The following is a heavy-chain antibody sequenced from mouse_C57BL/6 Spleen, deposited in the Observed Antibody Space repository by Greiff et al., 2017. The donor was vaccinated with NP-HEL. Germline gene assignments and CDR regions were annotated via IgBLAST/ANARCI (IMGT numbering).Heavy chain of an antibody. D-gene: IGHD2-4*01. CDR2: IYPRSGNT. CDR1: GYTFTSYG. Sequence: VKLVESGAELARPGASVKLSCKASGYTFTSYGISWVKQRTGQGLEWIGEIYPRSGNTYYNEKFKGKATLTADKSSSTAYMELRSLTSEDSAVYFCARMQGYDYDERFAMDYWGQGTSVTVSS. CDR3: ARMQGYDYDERFAMDY. J-gene: IGHJ4*01. V-gene: IGHV1-81*01.